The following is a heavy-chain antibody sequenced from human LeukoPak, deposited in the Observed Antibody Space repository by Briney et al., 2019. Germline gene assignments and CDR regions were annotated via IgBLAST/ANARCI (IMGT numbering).Heavy chain of an antibody. CDR3: ATPVPHGSDPSLYYYYMDV. Sequence: SVKVSCKASGGTFSSYAISWVRQAPGQGLEWMGGIIPILGTANYAQKFQGRVTITADKSTSTAYMELSSLRSEDTAVYVCATPVPHGSDPSLYYYYMDVWGKGTTVTISS. D-gene: IGHD3-10*01. V-gene: IGHV1-69*10. CDR2: IIPILGTA. J-gene: IGHJ6*03. CDR1: GGTFSSYA.